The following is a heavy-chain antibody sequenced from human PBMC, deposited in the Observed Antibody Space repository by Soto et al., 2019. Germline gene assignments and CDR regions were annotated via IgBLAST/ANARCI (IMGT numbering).Heavy chain of an antibody. J-gene: IGHJ5*02. CDR1: GDSVSSPYY. D-gene: IGHD6-19*01. CDR2: VFHTGTT. CDR3: ARSAGWYAIHA. V-gene: IGHV4-4*02. Sequence: QVQLQESGPGLVKPSGTLSLTCAVSGDSVSSPYYWCWVRQPPGKGLEWIGEVFHTGTTSYNPSLRSRVTISMDTSINQFSLDISSVTAADTAVYYCARSAGWYAIHAWGPGRLVIVSS.